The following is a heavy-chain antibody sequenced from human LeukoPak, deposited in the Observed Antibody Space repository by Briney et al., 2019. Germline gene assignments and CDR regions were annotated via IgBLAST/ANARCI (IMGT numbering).Heavy chain of an antibody. V-gene: IGHV3-33*01. Sequence: GGSLRLSCAASGFTFSSYGMHWVRQAPGKGLEWVAVIWYDGSNKYYADSVKGRFTISRDNSKNSLYLQMNSLSAEDTAVYYWAREVHCSGGSCYSNWFDPWGQGTLVTVSS. CDR2: IWYDGSNK. CDR1: GFTFSSYG. J-gene: IGHJ5*02. D-gene: IGHD2-15*01. CDR3: AREVHCSGGSCYSNWFDP.